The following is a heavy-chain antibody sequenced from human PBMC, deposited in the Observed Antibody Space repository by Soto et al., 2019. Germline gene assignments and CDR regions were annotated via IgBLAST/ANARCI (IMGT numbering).Heavy chain of an antibody. Sequence: GSLRLSCAASGFTFSSYAMHWVRQAPGKGLEWVAVISYDGSNKYYADSVKGRFTISRDNSKNTLYLQMNSLRAEDTAVYYCARELDYYDSSGSPPGGSHSLGHATLVTV. V-gene: IGHV3-30-3*01. CDR3: ARELDYYDSSGSPPGGSHS. CDR1: GFTFSSYA. CDR2: ISYDGSNK. J-gene: IGHJ5*01. D-gene: IGHD3-22*01.